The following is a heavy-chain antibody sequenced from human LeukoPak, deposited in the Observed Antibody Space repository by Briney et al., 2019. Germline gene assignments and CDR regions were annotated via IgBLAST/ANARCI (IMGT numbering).Heavy chain of an antibody. Sequence: GGSLRLSCAASGFTFSSCSMNWVRQAPGRGLEWISSISSSSSYIYYADSVKGRFTNSRDNAKNSLYLQKNSLRAEDTAVYYCARGSSIAAHWGQGTLVTVSS. CDR3: ARGSSIAAH. V-gene: IGHV3-21*01. CDR1: GFTFSSCS. CDR2: ISSSSSYI. J-gene: IGHJ4*02. D-gene: IGHD6-6*01.